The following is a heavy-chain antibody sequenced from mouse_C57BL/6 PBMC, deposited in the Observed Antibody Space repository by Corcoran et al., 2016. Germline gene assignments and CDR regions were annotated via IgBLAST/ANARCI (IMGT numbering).Heavy chain of an antibody. D-gene: IGHD2-5*01. CDR1: GYTLTGYW. CDR3: ARSAYYSNYGFAY. CDR2: ILPGSGST. V-gene: IGHV1-9*01. J-gene: IGHJ3*01. Sequence: QVQLQPSGAELIKPGASVKLSCKATGYTLTGYWIEWVKQRPGHGLEWIGEILPGSGSTNYNEKFKGKATLTAETSSNTAYMQLSSLTTEDSAIYYCARSAYYSNYGFAYWGQGTLVTVSA.